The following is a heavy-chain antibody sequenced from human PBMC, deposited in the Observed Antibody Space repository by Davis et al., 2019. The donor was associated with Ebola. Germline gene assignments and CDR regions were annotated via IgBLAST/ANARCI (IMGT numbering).Heavy chain of an antibody. D-gene: IGHD3-16*02. CDR1: GGTFSSYA. Sequence: AASVTVSCKASGGTFSSYAISWVRQAPGQGLEWMGGIIPIFGTANYAQKFQGRVTITADKSTSTAYMELSSLRSEDTAVYYCARSPLNRGVIVYIDYWGQGTLVTVSS. J-gene: IGHJ4*02. V-gene: IGHV1-69*06. CDR2: IIPIFGTA. CDR3: ARSPLNRGVIVYIDY.